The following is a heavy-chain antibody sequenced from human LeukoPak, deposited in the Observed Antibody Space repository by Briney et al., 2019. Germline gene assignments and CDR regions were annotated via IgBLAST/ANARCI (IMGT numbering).Heavy chain of an antibody. V-gene: IGHV3-23*01. J-gene: IGHJ3*02. D-gene: IGHD1-26*01. CDR2: ISGSRSST. CDR3: AKDGRMGATDDAFDI. CDR1: GFTFSSYA. Sequence: AGSLRLSCAASGFTFSSYAMSWVRQAPGKGLDWISSISGSRSSTYYADSVKGRFIISRDNSKNTLYLQMNSLRAEDTAIYYCAKDGRMGATDDAFDIWGQGTMVTVSS.